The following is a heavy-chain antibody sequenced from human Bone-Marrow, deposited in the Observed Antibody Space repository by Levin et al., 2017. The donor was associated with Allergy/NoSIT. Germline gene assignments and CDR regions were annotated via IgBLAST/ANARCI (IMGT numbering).Heavy chain of an antibody. V-gene: IGHV3-11*03. CDR1: GFTFSDYY. D-gene: IGHD2-15*01. J-gene: IGHJ6*03. CDR3: ATYSPGLRYYYMDV. CDR2: ISSSSSYT. Sequence: GGSLRLSCAASGFTFSDYYMSWIRQAPGKGLEWVSYISSSSSYTNYADSVKGPFTISRDNAKNSLYLQMNSLRAEDTAVYYCATYSPGLRYYYMDVWGKGTTVTVSS.